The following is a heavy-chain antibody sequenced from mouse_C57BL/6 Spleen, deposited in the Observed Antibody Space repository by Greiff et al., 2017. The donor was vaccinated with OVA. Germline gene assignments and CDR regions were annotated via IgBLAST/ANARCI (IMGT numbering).Heavy chain of an antibody. CDR3: ARELDY. V-gene: IGHV1-54*01. Sequence: VQLQEPGAELVRPGTSVKVSCKASGYAFTNYLIEWVKQRPGQGLEWIGVINPGSGGTNYNEKFKGKATLTADKSSSTAYMQLSSLTSEDSAVYFCARELDYWGQGTTLTVSS. CDR1: GYAFTNYL. J-gene: IGHJ2*01. CDR2: INPGSGGT.